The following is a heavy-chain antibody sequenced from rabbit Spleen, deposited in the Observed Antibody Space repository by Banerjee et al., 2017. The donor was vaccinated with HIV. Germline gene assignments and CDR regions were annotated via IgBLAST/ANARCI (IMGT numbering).Heavy chain of an antibody. V-gene: IGHV1S45*01. D-gene: IGHD2-1*01. J-gene: IGHJ3*01. Sequence: QEHLKESGGGLVQPGGSLKLSCTASGFSFSSSYYMCWVRQAPGKGLECIACIYGGSSGSTYYASWAKGRFIISKTSSTTVTLQMTSLTAADTATYFCARGSATMTMVITGYYLSLWGQGTLVTVS. CDR3: ARGSATMTMVITGYYLSL. CDR2: IYGGSSGST. CDR1: GFSFSSSYY.